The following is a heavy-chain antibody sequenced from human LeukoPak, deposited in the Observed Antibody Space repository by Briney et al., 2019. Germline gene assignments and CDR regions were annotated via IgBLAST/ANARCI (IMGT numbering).Heavy chain of an antibody. CDR2: IYYTGST. J-gene: IGHJ2*01. CDR1: GGSISSYY. V-gene: IGHV4-59*08. CDR3: ARHLDTAMVYWYFDL. D-gene: IGHD5-18*01. Sequence: SETLSLTCTVSGGSISSYYWSWIRQPPGKGLVWIGYIYYTGSTNYNPSLKSRVTILVDTSKNQFSLKLSSVTAADTAVYYCARHLDTAMVYWYFDLWGRGTLVTVSP.